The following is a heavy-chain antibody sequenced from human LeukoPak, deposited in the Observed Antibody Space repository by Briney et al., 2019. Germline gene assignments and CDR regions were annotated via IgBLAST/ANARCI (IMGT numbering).Heavy chain of an antibody. CDR3: ARSGPGRYDAFDT. J-gene: IGHJ3*02. D-gene: IGHD1-14*01. Sequence: SETLSLTCTVSGGSISSYYWSWIRQPPGKGLEWIGYIYYSGSTNYNPSLKSRVTISVDTSKNQFSLKLSSVTAADTAVYYCARSGPGRYDAFDTWGQGTMVTVSS. CDR1: GGSISSYY. CDR2: IYYSGST. V-gene: IGHV4-59*01.